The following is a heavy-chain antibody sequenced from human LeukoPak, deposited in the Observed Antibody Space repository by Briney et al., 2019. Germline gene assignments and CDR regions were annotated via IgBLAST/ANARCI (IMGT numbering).Heavy chain of an antibody. CDR3: ARDYYGDYFFDY. V-gene: IGHV3-21*01. D-gene: IGHD4-17*01. CDR1: GFTFSTYS. Sequence: PGGSLRLSCAASGFTFSTYSMNWVRQAPGKGLEWVSSISSISTYIFYADSVKGRFTLSRDNAKNSLYLQMNSLRAEDTAVYYCARDYYGDYFFDYWGQGTLVTVSS. CDR2: ISSISTYI. J-gene: IGHJ4*02.